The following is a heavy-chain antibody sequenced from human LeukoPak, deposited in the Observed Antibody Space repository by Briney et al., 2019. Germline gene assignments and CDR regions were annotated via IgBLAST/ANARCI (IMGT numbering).Heavy chain of an antibody. CDR3: AKVYSTYYYDSSGYCPDY. J-gene: IGHJ4*02. CDR1: GFTFSSYA. Sequence: GGSLRLSCAASGFTFSSYAMSWVRQAPGKGLEWVSAISGSGGSTYYADSVKGRFTIPRDNSKNTLYLQMNSLRAEDTAVYYCAKVYSTYYYDSSGYCPDYWGQGTLVTVSS. CDR2: ISGSGGST. V-gene: IGHV3-23*01. D-gene: IGHD3-22*01.